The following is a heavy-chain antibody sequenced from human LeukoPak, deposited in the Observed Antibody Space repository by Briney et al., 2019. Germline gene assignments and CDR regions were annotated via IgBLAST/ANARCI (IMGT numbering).Heavy chain of an antibody. V-gene: IGHV3-30*18. J-gene: IGHJ4*02. CDR3: AKDHKYYFDSGTYYEYYFDY. D-gene: IGHD3-22*01. Sequence: PGRSLRLSCAASGFTFSSYGMHWVRQAPRKGLEWVAVISYAESSKYSADSVKGRFTISRDNSRNTLLLQMYSLRAEDTAVYYCAKDHKYYFDSGTYYEYYFDYWGQGTLVTVSS. CDR2: ISYAESSK. CDR1: GFTFSSYG.